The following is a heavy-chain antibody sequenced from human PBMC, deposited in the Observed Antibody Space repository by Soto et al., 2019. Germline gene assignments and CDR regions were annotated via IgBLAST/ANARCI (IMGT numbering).Heavy chain of an antibody. CDR2: IDPSDSYT. CDR1: GYSFTSYW. V-gene: IGHV5-10-1*01. Sequence: GESLKISCMGSGYSFTSYWISWVRQMPGKGLEWMGRIDPSDSYTNYSPSFQGHVTISADKSISTAYLQWSNLKASDTAMYYCAIQTVYXILTGYRDYYYYYGMDVWGQGTTVTVSS. J-gene: IGHJ6*02. CDR3: AIQTVYXILTGYRDYYYYYGMDV. D-gene: IGHD3-9*01.